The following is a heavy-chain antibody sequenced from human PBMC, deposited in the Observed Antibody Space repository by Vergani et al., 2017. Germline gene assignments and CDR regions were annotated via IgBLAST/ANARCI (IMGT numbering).Heavy chain of an antibody. Sequence: EVQLMESGGGLVQPGGSLRLSCAASGFTFSNYWMSWVRQAPGKGLEWVANIKEHGSETFYVDSVMGRFTISRDNAKNSLYLQMNSLRAEDTAVYYCATASAAYCRGSSCYDFFAYWGQGTLVTVAS. CDR1: GFTFSNYW. D-gene: IGHD2-15*01. J-gene: IGHJ4*02. V-gene: IGHV3-7*01. CDR2: IKEHGSET. CDR3: ATASAAYCRGSSCYDFFAY.